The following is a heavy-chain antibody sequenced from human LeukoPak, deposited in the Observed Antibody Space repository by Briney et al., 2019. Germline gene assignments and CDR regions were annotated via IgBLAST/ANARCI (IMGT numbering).Heavy chain of an antibody. CDR2: IKQDGSEK. J-gene: IGHJ3*02. CDR3: ARYPLADKISDAFDI. Sequence: PGGSLRLSCAASGFTFSSYWMSWVRQAPGKGLEWVANIKQDGSEKYYVDSVKGRFTISRDNAKNSLHLQMNSLRAEDTAVYYCARYPLADKISDAFDIWGQGTMVTVSS. V-gene: IGHV3-7*01. D-gene: IGHD2-15*01. CDR1: GFTFSSYW.